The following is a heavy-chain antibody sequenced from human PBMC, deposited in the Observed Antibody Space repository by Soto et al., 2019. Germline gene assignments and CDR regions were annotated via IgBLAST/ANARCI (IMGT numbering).Heavy chain of an antibody. Sequence: SVNVSFKASGGTFSSYAISWVRQAPGQGLEWMGGIIPIFGTANYAQKFQGRVTITADESTSTAYMELSSLRSEDTAVYYYDSSPYTFENWFDPWGQGTLVTVSS. CDR3: DSSPYTFENWFDP. J-gene: IGHJ5*02. CDR2: IIPIFGTA. V-gene: IGHV1-69*13. CDR1: GGTFSSYA. D-gene: IGHD3-16*01.